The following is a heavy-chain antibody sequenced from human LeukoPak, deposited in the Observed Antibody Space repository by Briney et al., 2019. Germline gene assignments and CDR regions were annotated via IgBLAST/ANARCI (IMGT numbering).Heavy chain of an antibody. V-gene: IGHV4-34*01. Sequence: SETLSLTCAVYGGSFSGYYWSWIRQPPGKGLEWIGEINHSGSTNYNPPLKSRVTISVDTSKNQFSLKLSSVTAADTAVYYCARDEQGYSYGPFDYWGQGTLVTVSS. CDR2: INHSGST. D-gene: IGHD5-18*01. CDR1: GGSFSGYY. CDR3: ARDEQGYSYGPFDY. J-gene: IGHJ4*02.